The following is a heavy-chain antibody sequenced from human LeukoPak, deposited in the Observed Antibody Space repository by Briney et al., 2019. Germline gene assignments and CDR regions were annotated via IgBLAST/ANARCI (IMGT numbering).Heavy chain of an antibody. D-gene: IGHD6-13*01. CDR1: GFTVSSNY. J-gene: IGHJ4*02. V-gene: IGHV3-53*01. CDR2: IYSGGST. CDR3: ARDRAAAGKESFDY. Sequence: GGSLRLSCAASGFTVSSNYMSWVRQAPGKGLEWVSVIYSGGSTYYADSVKGRFTISRDNSKNTLYLQMNSLRAEDTAVYYCARDRAAAGKESFDYWGQGTLVTVSS.